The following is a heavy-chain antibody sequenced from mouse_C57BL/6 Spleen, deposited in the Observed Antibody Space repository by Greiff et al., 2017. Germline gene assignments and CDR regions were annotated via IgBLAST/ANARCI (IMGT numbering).Heavy chain of an antibody. V-gene: IGHV1-52*01. D-gene: IGHD3-2*02. CDR3: AREGSSGRGDY. CDR2: IDPSDSET. Sequence: QVQLQQPGAELVRPGSSVKLSCKASGYTFTSYWMHWVKQRPIQGLEWIGNIDPSDSETHYNQKFKDKATLTVDKSSSTAYMQLSSLTSEDSAVYYCAREGSSGRGDYWGQGTTLTVSS. J-gene: IGHJ2*01. CDR1: GYTFTSYW.